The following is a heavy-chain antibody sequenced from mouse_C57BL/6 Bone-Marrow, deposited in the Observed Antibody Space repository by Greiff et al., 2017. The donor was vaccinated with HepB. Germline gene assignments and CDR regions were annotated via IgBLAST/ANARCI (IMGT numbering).Heavy chain of an antibody. V-gene: IGHV1-74*01. CDR1: GYTFTSYW. D-gene: IGHD2-3*01. Sequence: VQLQQPGAELVKPGASVKVSCKASGYTFTSYWMHWVKQRPGQGLEWIGRIHPSDSDTNYNQKFEGKATLTVDKSSSTAYMQLSSLTSEDSAVYYCAISWELWVYDGYYFDYWGQGTTLTVSS. J-gene: IGHJ2*01. CDR2: IHPSDSDT. CDR3: AISWELWVYDGYYFDY.